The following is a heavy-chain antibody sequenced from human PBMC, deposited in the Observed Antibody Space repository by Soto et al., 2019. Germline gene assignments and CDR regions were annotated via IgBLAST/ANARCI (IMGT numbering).Heavy chain of an antibody. CDR3: ARGGVNSSGWYYYYGMDV. CDR1: GGSISSYY. J-gene: IGHJ6*02. D-gene: IGHD6-19*01. CDR2: IYYSGST. Sequence: SETLSLTCTVSGGSISSYYWSWIRQPQGRGLEWIGYIYYSGSTNYNPSLKSRVTISVDTSKNQFSLKLSSVTAADTAVYYCARGGVNSSGWYYYYGMDVWGQGTTVTVSS. V-gene: IGHV4-59*01.